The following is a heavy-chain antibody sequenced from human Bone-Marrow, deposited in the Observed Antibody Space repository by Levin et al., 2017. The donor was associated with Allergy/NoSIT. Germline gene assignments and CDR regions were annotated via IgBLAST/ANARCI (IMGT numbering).Heavy chain of an antibody. V-gene: IGHV3-33*01. D-gene: IGHD4-17*01. CDR2: IWNDGSNK. CDR3: ARVRGDGDYIFDY. CDR1: GFTFSNYG. J-gene: IGHJ4*02. Sequence: GGSLRLSCAASGFTFSNYGMHWVRQAPGKGLEWVAVIWNDGSNKYYADSVKGRFTISRDNSKNTLYLQMNSLRAEDTAVYYCARVRGDGDYIFDYWGQETLVTVSS.